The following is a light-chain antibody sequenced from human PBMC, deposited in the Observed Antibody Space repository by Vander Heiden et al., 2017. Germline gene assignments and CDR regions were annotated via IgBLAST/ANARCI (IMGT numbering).Light chain of an antibody. CDR2: GAS. CDR3: QQYGSSPWT. J-gene: IGKJ1*01. Sequence: EIVLTQSPGTLSLSPGERATLSCRASQSVSSSYLAWYQQKPGQAPRLLIYGASSRATGIPDRFSGSGSGTDFTLTISRLEPEDFAVYYCQQYGSSPWTFRQETKVEIK. V-gene: IGKV3-20*01. CDR1: QSVSSSY.